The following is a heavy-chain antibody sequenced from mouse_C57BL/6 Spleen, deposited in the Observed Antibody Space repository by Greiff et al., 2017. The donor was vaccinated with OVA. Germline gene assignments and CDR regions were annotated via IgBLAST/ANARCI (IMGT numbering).Heavy chain of an antibody. D-gene: IGHD2-5*01. CDR1: GYTFTSYW. J-gene: IGHJ1*03. CDR2: IDPSDSYT. V-gene: IGHV1-69*01. Sequence: QVQLQQPGAELVMPGASVKLSCKASGYTFTSYWMHWVKQRPGQGLEWIGEIDPSDSYTNYNQKFKGKSTLTVDKSSSTAYMQLSSLTSEDSAVYYCARPDSNYRYFDVWGTGTTVTVSS. CDR3: ARPDSNYRYFDV.